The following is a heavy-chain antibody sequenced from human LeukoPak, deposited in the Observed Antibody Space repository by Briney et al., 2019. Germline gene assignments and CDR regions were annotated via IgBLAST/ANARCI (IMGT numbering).Heavy chain of an antibody. D-gene: IGHD1-26*01. J-gene: IGHJ5*02. CDR2: IYYSGST. V-gene: IGHV4-59*01. Sequence: PSETLSLTCTVSGVSISSYYWSWIRQPPGKGLEWIGYIYYSGSTNYNPSLESRVTISVDTSKNQFSLKLSSVTAADTAVYYCARESGVGSNWFDPWGQGTLVTVSS. CDR3: ARESGVGSNWFDP. CDR1: GVSISSYY.